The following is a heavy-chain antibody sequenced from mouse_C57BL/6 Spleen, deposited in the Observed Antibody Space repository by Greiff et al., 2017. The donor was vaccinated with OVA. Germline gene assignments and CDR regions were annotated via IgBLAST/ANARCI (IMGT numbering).Heavy chain of an antibody. V-gene: IGHV5-6*01. CDR3: ARQGELFFDY. Sequence: EVHLVESGGDLVKPGGSLKLSCAASGFTFSSYGMSWVRQTPDKRLEWVATISSGGSYTYYPDSVKGRFTISRDNAKNTLYLQMSSLKSEDTAMYYCARQGELFFDYWGQGTTLTVSS. J-gene: IGHJ2*01. CDR1: GFTFSSYG. CDR2: ISSGGSYT.